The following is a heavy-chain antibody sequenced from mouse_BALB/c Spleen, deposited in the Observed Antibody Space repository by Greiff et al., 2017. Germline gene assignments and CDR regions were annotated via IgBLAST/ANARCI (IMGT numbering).Heavy chain of an antibody. Sequence: EVKVVESGGGLVQPGGSLRLSCATSGFTFSDFYMEWVRQPPGKRLEWIAASRNKANDYTTEYSASVKGRFIVSRDTSQSILYLQMNALRAEDTAIYYCARDDRYSWFAYWGQGTLVTVSA. V-gene: IGHV7-1*02. CDR3: ARDDRYSWFAY. CDR1: GFTFSDFY. D-gene: IGHD2-14*01. J-gene: IGHJ3*01. CDR2: SRNKANDYTT.